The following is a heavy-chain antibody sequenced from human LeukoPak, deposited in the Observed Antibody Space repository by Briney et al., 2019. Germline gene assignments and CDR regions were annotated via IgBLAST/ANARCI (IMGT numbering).Heavy chain of an antibody. CDR1: GFTFSSYG. CDR2: INHSGST. V-gene: IGHV4-34*01. D-gene: IGHD3-22*01. CDR3: ARGRYYDSSGYYYVFESRTYYFDY. J-gene: IGHJ4*02. Sequence: GSLRLSCAASGFTFSSYGMHWVRQPPGKGLEWIGEINHSGSTNYNPSLKSRVTISVDTSKNQFSLKLSSVTAADTAVYYCARGRYYDSSGYYYVFESRTYYFDYWGQGTLVTVSS.